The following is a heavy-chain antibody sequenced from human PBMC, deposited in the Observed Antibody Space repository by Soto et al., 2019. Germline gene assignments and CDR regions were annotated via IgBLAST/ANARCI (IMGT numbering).Heavy chain of an antibody. V-gene: IGHV4-34*01. CDR2: INHSGST. J-gene: IGHJ6*02. D-gene: IGHD3-3*01. CDR1: GDSVSNDNYY. CDR3: ARAGSRITIFGVVPRSYGMDV. Sequence: SETLSLTCAVSGDSVSNDNYYWSWIRQPPGKGLEWIGEINHSGSTNYNPSLKSRVTISVDTSKNQFSLKLSSVTAADTAVYYCARAGSRITIFGVVPRSYGMDVWGQGTTVTVSS.